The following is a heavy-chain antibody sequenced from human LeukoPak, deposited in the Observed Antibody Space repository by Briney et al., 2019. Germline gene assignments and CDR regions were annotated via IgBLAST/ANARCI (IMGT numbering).Heavy chain of an antibody. CDR2: ISAYNGNT. CDR1: GFDFSSYG. Sequence: ASVKVSCKASGFDFSSYGISWVRQAPGQGLEWVGWISAYNGNTHYAQKLQGRVTMTTDTSASTAYMELRSMTSDDTAGYYCAREPKSLGDLFFIDYWGQGTLVTVSS. CDR3: AREPKSLGDLFFIDY. J-gene: IGHJ4*02. D-gene: IGHD3-16*01. V-gene: IGHV1-18*01.